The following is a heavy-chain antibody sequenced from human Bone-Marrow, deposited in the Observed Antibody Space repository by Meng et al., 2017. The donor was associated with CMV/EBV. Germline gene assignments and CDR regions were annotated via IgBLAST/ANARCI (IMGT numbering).Heavy chain of an antibody. D-gene: IGHD2-2*01. CDR2: FDPEDGET. CDR1: GYTLTELS. J-gene: IGHJ6*02. CDR3: ALITGGASSTSWYYYYGMDV. V-gene: IGHV1-24*01. Sequence: ASVKVSCKVSGYTLTELSMHWVRQAPGKGLEWMGGFDPEDGETIYAQKFQGRVTMTEDTSTDTAYMELSSLRSDDTAVYYCALITGGASSTSWYYYYGMDVWGQGTTVTVSS.